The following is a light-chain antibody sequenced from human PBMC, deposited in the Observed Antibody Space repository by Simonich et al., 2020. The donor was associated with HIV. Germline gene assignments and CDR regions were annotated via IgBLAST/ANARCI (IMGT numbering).Light chain of an antibody. J-gene: IGKJ1*01. Sequence: EIVMTQSPATLSVSPGERATLSCRASQSISSNLAWYQQKPGQAPSLLIYGASTRATGIPARFSGRGSGTEFTLTISSLQSEDFAVYYCQQYNKWPPWTFGQGTKVEIK. CDR2: GAS. CDR3: QQYNKWPPWT. V-gene: IGKV3-15*01. CDR1: QSISSN.